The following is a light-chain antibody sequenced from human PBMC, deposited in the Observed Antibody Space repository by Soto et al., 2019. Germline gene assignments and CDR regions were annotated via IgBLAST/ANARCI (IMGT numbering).Light chain of an antibody. CDR2: DAS. Sequence: DIQITQSPSTLSASVGDRVTITCRASQSVSNWLAWYQQKSGKAPKLLIYDASSLQSGVPSRFSGSGSGTEFALTISSLRPDDFATYYCQQYYSYWTFGQGTKVDIK. CDR3: QQYYSYWT. J-gene: IGKJ1*01. V-gene: IGKV1-5*01. CDR1: QSVSNW.